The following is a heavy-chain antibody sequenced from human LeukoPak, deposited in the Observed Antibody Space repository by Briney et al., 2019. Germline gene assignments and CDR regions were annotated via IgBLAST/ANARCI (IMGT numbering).Heavy chain of an antibody. D-gene: IGHD6-19*01. CDR1: GYTFTSYY. V-gene: IGHV1-46*01. Sequence: ASVKVSCKASGYTFTSYYMHWVRQAPGQGLEWMGIINPSGGSTSYAQKFQGRVTMTRDTSTSTVYMELSSLRSEDTAVYYCARGVLERGSSGWYDSRAAFDIWGQGTMVTVSS. CDR3: ARGVLERGSSGWYDSRAAFDI. J-gene: IGHJ3*02. CDR2: INPSGGST.